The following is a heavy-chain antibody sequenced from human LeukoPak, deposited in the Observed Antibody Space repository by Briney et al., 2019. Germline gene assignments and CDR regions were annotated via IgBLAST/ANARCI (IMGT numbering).Heavy chain of an antibody. Sequence: PSETLSLTCAVYGGSFSGYYCSWIRQPPGKGLEWIGEINHSGSTNYNPSLKSRVTISVDTSKNQFSLKLSSVTAADTAVYYCARGGSPIYYYYIDVWGKGTTVTISS. D-gene: IGHD2-2*01. CDR2: INHSGST. CDR3: ARGGSPIYYYYIDV. CDR1: GGSFSGYY. V-gene: IGHV4-34*01. J-gene: IGHJ6*03.